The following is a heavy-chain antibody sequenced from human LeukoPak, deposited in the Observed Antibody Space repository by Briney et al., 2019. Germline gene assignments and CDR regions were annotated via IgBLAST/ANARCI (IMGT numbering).Heavy chain of an antibody. CDR2: ICRSGSTI. J-gene: IGHJ4*02. V-gene: IGHV3-48*03. CDR1: GFTFSTYE. CDR3: ARVGAYAAVNW. Sequence: GGSLRLSCAASGFTFSTYEMKWVGQAPGKGLEWVSYICRSGSTIYYADSVKGRFTISRDNAKNSLYLQMNSLRAEDTAVYYCARVGAYAAVNWWGQGTLVTVSS. D-gene: IGHD1-20*01.